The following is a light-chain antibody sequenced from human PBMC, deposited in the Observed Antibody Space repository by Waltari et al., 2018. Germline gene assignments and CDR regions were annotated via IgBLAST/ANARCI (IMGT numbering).Light chain of an antibody. V-gene: IGLV2-14*03. J-gene: IGLJ1*01. Sequence: QSALTQPASVSGSPGQSITISCTGTSSDIGSFTYVPWYQQYPGKAPKLIIFDVSNRPSGISDRFSGSKSGNTASLTISGLQAEDEADYICTSYTTTDTLYVFGTGTQVTVL. CDR2: DVS. CDR1: SSDIGSFTY. CDR3: TSYTTTDTLYV.